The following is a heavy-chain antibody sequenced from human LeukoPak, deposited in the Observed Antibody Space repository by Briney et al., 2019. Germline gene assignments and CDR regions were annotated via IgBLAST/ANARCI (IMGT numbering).Heavy chain of an antibody. CDR2: ISSSGGTI. CDR3: ARCPYEVGAPRYFDS. D-gene: IGHD1-26*01. V-gene: IGHV3-48*03. CDR1: GFIFSRYE. Sequence: GGSLRLSCAASGFIFSRYEMNWVRQAPGKGLEWVSYISSSGGTIYYADSVEGRFTISRDNAKNSLYLQMNSLGAEDTAVYYCARCPYEVGAPRYFDSWGQGTLVTVSS. J-gene: IGHJ4*02.